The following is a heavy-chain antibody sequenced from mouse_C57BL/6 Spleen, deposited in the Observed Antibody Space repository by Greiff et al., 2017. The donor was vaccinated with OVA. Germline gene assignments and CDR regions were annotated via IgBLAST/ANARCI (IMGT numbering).Heavy chain of an antibody. Sequence: VQLQESGPGLVQPSQSLSITCTVSGFSLTSYGVHWVRQSPGKGLEWLGVIWSGGSTDYNAAFISRLSISKDNSKSQVFFKMNSLQADDTAIYYCARMITYYAMDYWGQGTSVTVSS. D-gene: IGHD2-4*01. CDR2: IWSGGST. CDR3: ARMITYYAMDY. J-gene: IGHJ4*01. V-gene: IGHV2-2*01. CDR1: GFSLTSYG.